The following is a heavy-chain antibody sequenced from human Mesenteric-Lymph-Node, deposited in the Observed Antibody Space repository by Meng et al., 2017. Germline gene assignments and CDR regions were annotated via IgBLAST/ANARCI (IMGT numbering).Heavy chain of an antibody. V-gene: IGHV3-7*01. CDR2: IKQDGSEK. J-gene: IGHJ6*02. CDR3: ARGTPYYGSGSSLYYYYYGMDV. D-gene: IGHD3-10*01. CDR1: GFTFSSYW. Sequence: GGSLRLSCAASGFTFSSYWMSWVRQAPGKGLEWVANIKQDGSEKYYVDSVKGRFTISRDNAKNSLYLQMNSLRAEDTAVYYCARGTPYYGSGSSLYYYYYGMDVWGQGTTVTVSS.